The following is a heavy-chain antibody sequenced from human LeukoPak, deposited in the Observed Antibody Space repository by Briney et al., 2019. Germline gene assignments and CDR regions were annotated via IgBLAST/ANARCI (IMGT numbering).Heavy chain of an antibody. CDR1: GGSISSYY. V-gene: IGHV4-59*01. D-gene: IGHD6-13*01. CDR3: AKDRLGSSWYGNHYYYMDV. J-gene: IGHJ6*03. CDR2: IDYSGST. Sequence: SETLSLTRTVSGGSISSYYWSWIRQPPGKGLEWIGYIDYSGSTNYNPSLKSRVTISVDTSKNQFSLKLSSVTAADTALYYCAKDRLGSSWYGNHYYYMDVWGKGTTVTISS.